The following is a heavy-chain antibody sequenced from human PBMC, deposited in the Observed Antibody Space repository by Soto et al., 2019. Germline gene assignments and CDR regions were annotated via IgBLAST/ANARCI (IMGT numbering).Heavy chain of an antibody. Sequence: KVSCKASGGTFSSYAISWVRQAPGQGLEWMGGIIPIFGTANYAQKFQGRVTITADESTSTAYMELSSLRSEDTAVYYCARVGSSSADEGMDVWGQGTTVTVSS. CDR3: ARVGSSSADEGMDV. D-gene: IGHD6-13*01. CDR1: GGTFSSYA. V-gene: IGHV1-69*01. J-gene: IGHJ6*02. CDR2: IIPIFGTA.